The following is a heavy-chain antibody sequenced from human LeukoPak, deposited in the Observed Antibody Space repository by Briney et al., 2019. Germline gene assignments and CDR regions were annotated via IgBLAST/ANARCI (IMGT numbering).Heavy chain of an antibody. V-gene: IGHV3-23*01. CDR2: ICVGGGST. Sequence: QSGGSLRLSCAASGFTFSSYAMSWVRQAPGKGLEWVSAICVGGGSTYYADSVKGRFTISRDNSKNTLYLRMNSLRAEDTAVYYCAKSGVMIVVVPFGYWGQGTLVTVSS. D-gene: IGHD3-22*01. J-gene: IGHJ4*02. CDR3: AKSGVMIVVVPFGY. CDR1: GFTFSSYA.